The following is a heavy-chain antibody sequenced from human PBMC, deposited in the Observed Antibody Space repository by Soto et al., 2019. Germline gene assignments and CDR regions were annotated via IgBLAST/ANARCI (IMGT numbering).Heavy chain of an antibody. Sequence: GGSLRLSCAASGFIFSNYGMHWVRQAPGKGLEWVAIILHDGSNKYYADSVKGRFVISRDNSKNTLYLQMNSLRAEDTAVYYCARGLPAACWGQGSLVTVSS. D-gene: IGHD2-2*01. V-gene: IGHV3-30*03. CDR3: ARGLPAAC. J-gene: IGHJ1*01. CDR2: ILHDGSNK. CDR1: GFIFSNYG.